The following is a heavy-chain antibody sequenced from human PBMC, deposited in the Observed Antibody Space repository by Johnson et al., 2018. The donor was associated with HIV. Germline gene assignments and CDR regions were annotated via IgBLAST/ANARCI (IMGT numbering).Heavy chain of an antibody. J-gene: IGHJ3*01. CDR3: AKVRRYDPDGAFDV. Sequence: VQLVESGGGLVQPGGSLRLSCAASGFTFSSYDMHWVRQATGKGLEWVSGIGSAGDTYYPGSVKGRFTISRDNSKNTLYLQMNSLRAEDKAVYYCAKVRRYDPDGAFDVWGQGTMVTVSS. CDR2: IGSAGDT. V-gene: IGHV3-13*01. D-gene: IGHD3-3*01. CDR1: GFTFSSYD.